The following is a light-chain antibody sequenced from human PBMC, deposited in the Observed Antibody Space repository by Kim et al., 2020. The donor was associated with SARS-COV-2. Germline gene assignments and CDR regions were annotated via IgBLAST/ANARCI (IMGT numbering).Light chain of an antibody. Sequence: APVEDTVSTSWRSSRAISKFLAWYKQKPGKVPGHLIYNASVMQTGVPSRFSGSGSGTDFTLTISSLQPEDVAIYYCQKCHSAPWTFGQGTKVDIK. CDR1: RAISKF. CDR2: NAS. V-gene: IGKV1-27*01. CDR3: QKCHSAPWT. J-gene: IGKJ1*01.